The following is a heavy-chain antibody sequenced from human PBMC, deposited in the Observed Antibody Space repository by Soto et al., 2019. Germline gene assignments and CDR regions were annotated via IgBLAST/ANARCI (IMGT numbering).Heavy chain of an antibody. J-gene: IGHJ6*02. CDR2: IYYSGST. Sequence: PSETLSLTCTVSGGSISSGDYYWSWIRQPPGKGLEWIGYIYYSGSTYYNPSLKSRVTISVDTSKNQFSLKLSSLTAADTAVYYCARVSLVRGVIITTSYYYGMDVWGQGTTVTVS. CDR3: ARVSLVRGVIITTSYYYGMDV. V-gene: IGHV4-30-4*01. D-gene: IGHD3-10*01. CDR1: GGSISSGDYY.